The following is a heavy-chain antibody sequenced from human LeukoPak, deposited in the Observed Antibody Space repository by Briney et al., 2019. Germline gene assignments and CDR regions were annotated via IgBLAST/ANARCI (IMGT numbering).Heavy chain of an antibody. J-gene: IGHJ6*04. Sequence: GGSLRLSCAASGFTFSSYGMHWVRQAPGKGLEWVAVISYDGSNKYYADSVKGRFTISRDNSKNTLHLQMNSLRAEDTAVYYCAKDRVTMVRGVNYYGMDVWGKGTTVTVSS. CDR3: AKDRVTMVRGVNYYGMDV. CDR2: ISYDGSNK. V-gene: IGHV3-30*18. CDR1: GFTFSSYG. D-gene: IGHD3-10*01.